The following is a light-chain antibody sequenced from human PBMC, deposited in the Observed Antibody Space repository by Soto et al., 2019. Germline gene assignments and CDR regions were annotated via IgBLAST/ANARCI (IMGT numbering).Light chain of an antibody. J-gene: IGKJ1*01. CDR2: GAS. CDR1: QSVSNNY. V-gene: IGKV3-20*01. CDR3: QQYGSSGT. Sequence: VLKKSPGTLSLSPVQRATLSCSASQSVSNNYLAWYQQKPGQAPRLLIYGASNRATGIPDRFSGSGSGTDFTLTISRLEPEDFAVYYCQQYGSSGTFGQGTRWIS.